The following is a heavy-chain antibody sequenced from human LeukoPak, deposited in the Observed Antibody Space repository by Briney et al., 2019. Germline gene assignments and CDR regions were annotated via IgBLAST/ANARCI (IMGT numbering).Heavy chain of an antibody. J-gene: IGHJ4*02. CDR1: GGSISSGDYY. D-gene: IGHD5-18*01. CDR2: IYYSGST. Sequence: SQTLSLTCTVSGGSISSGDYYWSWIRQPPGKGLEWIGYIYYSGSTYYNPSLKSRVTISVDTSKNQFSLKLSSVTAADTAVYYCAREAAVTKVYYFDYWGQGTLVTVSS. CDR3: AREAAVTKVYYFDY. V-gene: IGHV4-30-4*01.